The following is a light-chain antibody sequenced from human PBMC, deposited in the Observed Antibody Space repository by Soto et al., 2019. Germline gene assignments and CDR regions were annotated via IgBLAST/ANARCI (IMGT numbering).Light chain of an antibody. V-gene: IGLV2-14*01. Sequence: QLVLTQPASVSGSPGQSITISCTGTSSDVGGFNYVSWYQQHPGKAPKLIIYDVSNRPSGVSNRFSGSKSGNTASLTISGLQAEDEADYYCSSYRNSRTVVFGGGTKLTVL. CDR2: DVS. CDR3: SSYRNSRTVV. CDR1: SSDVGGFNY. J-gene: IGLJ2*01.